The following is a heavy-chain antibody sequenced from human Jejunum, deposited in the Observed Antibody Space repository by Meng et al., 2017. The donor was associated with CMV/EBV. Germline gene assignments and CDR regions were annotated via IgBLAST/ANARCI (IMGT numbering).Heavy chain of an antibody. D-gene: IGHD4-11*01. CDR2: ISTYNGHA. Sequence: QAQLVQPGTKVKKPGASAKLSCKTSGYTFTDYSLNCVRQAPGQGLEWMGWISTYNGHANYAQKFQGRVTMTTDTSSSTTYMELRSLKSDDTAIYYCARDLDDYSNFMNYWGQGTLVTVSS. CDR3: ARDLDDYSNFMNY. V-gene: IGHV1-18*01. CDR1: GYTFTDYS. J-gene: IGHJ4*02.